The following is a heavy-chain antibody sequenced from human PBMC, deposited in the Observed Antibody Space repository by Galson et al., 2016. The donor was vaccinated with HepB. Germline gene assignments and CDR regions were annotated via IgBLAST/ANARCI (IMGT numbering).Heavy chain of an antibody. V-gene: IGHV3-7*03. CDR1: GFTFTSHW. CDR2: INQGGGEK. D-gene: IGHD1-14*01. Sequence: SLRLSCAASGFTFTSHWMHWVRQAPGKGLEWVANINQGGGEKYYVDSVKGRFTISRGNSKNSLYLQMNSLRPEDTAVYYCANHRGWGQGTLVTVSS. J-gene: IGHJ4*02. CDR3: ANHRG.